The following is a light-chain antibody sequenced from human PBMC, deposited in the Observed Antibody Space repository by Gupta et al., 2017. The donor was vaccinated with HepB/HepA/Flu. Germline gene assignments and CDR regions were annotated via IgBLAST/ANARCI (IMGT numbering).Light chain of an antibody. V-gene: IGKV1-33*01. CDR3: QQDDDLPYT. Sequence: DIQMTPSPSSLSASVGDRVTITCRASQDIRNYLNWYQQKPGKAPKVLIYDVSNLERRVPSRFSGSGSGTDFSLTISSLQPEDIATYFCQQDDDLPYTFGQGTKLEI. CDR1: QDIRNY. CDR2: DVS. J-gene: IGKJ2*01.